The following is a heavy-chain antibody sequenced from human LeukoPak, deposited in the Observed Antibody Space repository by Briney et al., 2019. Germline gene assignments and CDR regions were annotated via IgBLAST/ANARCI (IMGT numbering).Heavy chain of an antibody. CDR1: GGSISSYY. D-gene: IGHD3-10*01. CDR3: VRGPYGSGISNWFDP. Sequence: SETLSLTCTVSGGSISSYYWSWIRQPAGKGLEWIGRIYTSGSTNYNPSLKSRVTMSVDTSKNQFSLKLSSVSAADTAVYYCVRGPYGSGISNWFDPWGQGTPVIVSS. V-gene: IGHV4-4*07. J-gene: IGHJ5*02. CDR2: IYTSGST.